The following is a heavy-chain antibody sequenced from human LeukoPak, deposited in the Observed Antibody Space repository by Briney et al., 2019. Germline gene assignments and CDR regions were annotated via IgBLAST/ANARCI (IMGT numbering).Heavy chain of an antibody. J-gene: IGHJ4*02. Sequence: ASVKVSCKASGYTFTAYYIYWVRQAPGQGLEWMGWINSNNGGTNYAQKFQGRVTMARDTSISTAYLELSGLTSDDTALYWCATTDSGTYYGLDYWGQGTLVTVSS. CDR3: ATTDSGTYYGLDY. V-gene: IGHV1-2*02. CDR1: GYTFTAYY. D-gene: IGHD1-26*01. CDR2: INSNNGGT.